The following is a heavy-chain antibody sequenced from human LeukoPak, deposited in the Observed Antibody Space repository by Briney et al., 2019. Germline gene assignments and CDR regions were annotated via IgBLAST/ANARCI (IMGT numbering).Heavy chain of an antibody. CDR3: ARVPGGSYYAELDY. V-gene: IGHV3-7*03. CDR2: IKQDGSEK. Sequence: GGSLRLSCAVSGFTFRNYWMSWVRQAPGKGLEWVANIKQDGSEKYYVDSVKGRFTISRDNAKNSLYLQMNSLRAEDTALYYCARVPGGSYYAELDYWGQGTLVTVSS. CDR1: GFTFRNYW. J-gene: IGHJ4*02. D-gene: IGHD1-26*01.